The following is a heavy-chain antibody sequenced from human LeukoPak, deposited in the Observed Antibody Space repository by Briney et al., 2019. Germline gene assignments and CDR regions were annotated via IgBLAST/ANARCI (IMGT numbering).Heavy chain of an antibody. CDR2: LYTSGST. Sequence: SETLSLTCTVSGGSISSYYWSWIRQPPGKGLEWIGYLYTSGSTNYNPSLKSRVTISVDTSKNQFSLKLSSVTAADTAVYYCAGSYRGDIVVVPAASGAFDIWGQGTMVTVSS. CDR1: GGSISSYY. J-gene: IGHJ3*02. D-gene: IGHD2-2*01. CDR3: AGSYRGDIVVVPAASGAFDI. V-gene: IGHV4-4*09.